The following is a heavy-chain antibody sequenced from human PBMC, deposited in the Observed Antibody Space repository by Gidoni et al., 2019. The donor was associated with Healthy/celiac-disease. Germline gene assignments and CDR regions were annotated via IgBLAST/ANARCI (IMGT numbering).Heavy chain of an antibody. V-gene: IGHV4-34*01. CDR1: GGSFSGYY. CDR3: AIPYSSGWYYFDY. J-gene: IGHJ4*02. CDR2: INHSGST. D-gene: IGHD6-19*01. Sequence: QVHLQQWGAGLLKPSETLSLTCAVYGGSFSGYYWSWIRQPPGKGLEWIGEINHSGSTNYNPSLKSRVTISVDTSKNQFSLKLSSVTAADTAVYYCAIPYSSGWYYFDYWGQGTLVTVSS.